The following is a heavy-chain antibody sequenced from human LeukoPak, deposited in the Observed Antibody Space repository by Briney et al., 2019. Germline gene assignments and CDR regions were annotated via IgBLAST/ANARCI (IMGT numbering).Heavy chain of an antibody. D-gene: IGHD3-10*01. CDR1: GGSFRGYY. CDR2: INHSGST. Sequence: PSETLSLTCAVYGGSFRGYYWSWIRQPPGKGLEWIGEINHSGSTNYNPSLKSRVTISVDTSKNQFSLKLSSVTAADTAVYYCARASASGGHYYFDYWGQGTLVTVSS. J-gene: IGHJ4*02. V-gene: IGHV4-34*01. CDR3: ARASASGGHYYFDY.